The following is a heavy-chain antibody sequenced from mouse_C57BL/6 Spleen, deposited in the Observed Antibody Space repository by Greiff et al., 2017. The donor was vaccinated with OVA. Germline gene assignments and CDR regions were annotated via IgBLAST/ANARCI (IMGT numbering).Heavy chain of an antibody. CDR2: INPGSGGT. CDR1: GYAFTNYL. CDR3: ARSGDYDFDAMDY. Sequence: VQLQQSGAELVRPGTSVKVSCKASGYAFTNYLIEWVKQRPGQGLEWIGVINPGSGGTNSNEKFKGKATLTADKSSSTAYMQLSSLTSEDSAVYFCARSGDYDFDAMDYWGQGTSVTVSS. V-gene: IGHV1-54*01. D-gene: IGHD2-4*01. J-gene: IGHJ4*01.